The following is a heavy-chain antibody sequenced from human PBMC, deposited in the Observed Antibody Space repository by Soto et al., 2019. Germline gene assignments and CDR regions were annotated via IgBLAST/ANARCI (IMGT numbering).Heavy chain of an antibody. Sequence: QVQLVQSGAEVRKPGSSVQVSCKASGGTFYTYTFSWVRQAPGQGLEWMGSITPIYPTTNYAEKFQGRLTVTGDGSTNTAYMELNSLTSDDTAVYYCARIPRYSFPTSDDLDSWGQGTLVTVSS. J-gene: IGHJ4*02. CDR1: GGTFYTYT. V-gene: IGHV1-69*15. CDR3: ARIPRYSFPTSDDLDS. CDR2: ITPIYPTT. D-gene: IGHD5-18*01.